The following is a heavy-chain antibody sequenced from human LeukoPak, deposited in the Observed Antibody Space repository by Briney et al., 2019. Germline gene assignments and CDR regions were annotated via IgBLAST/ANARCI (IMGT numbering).Heavy chain of an antibody. CDR1: GVSFRSYY. CDR2: IDYSGST. V-gene: IGHV4-59*01. J-gene: IGHJ6*02. CDR3: ARKMGGSYYYGMDV. D-gene: IGHD1-26*01. Sequence: PSETLSLTCTVSGVSFRSYYWSWIRQPPGKGLEWIGYIDYSGSTNYNPSLKSRVTMSVDTSRNQLSLKLSSVSAADTAVYYCARKMGGSYYYGMDVWGQGTTVTVSS.